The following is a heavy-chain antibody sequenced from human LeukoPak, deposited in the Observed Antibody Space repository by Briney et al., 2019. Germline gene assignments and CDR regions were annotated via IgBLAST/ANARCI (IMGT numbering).Heavy chain of an antibody. CDR2: VSTYSGNT. Sequence: ASVKLSCNASGYTFTSSGISWVRRAHGQGLEWMGWVSTYSGNTNYAQKFQGRVTMTRDTSTNTAYMELKNLRPDDTAIYYCARDLGYCSFGFGLGNCNRKWFDPWGQGTLVSVSS. CDR3: ARDLGYCSFGFGLGNCNRKWFDP. D-gene: IGHD2-2*03. V-gene: IGHV1-18*01. J-gene: IGHJ5*02. CDR1: GYTFTSSG.